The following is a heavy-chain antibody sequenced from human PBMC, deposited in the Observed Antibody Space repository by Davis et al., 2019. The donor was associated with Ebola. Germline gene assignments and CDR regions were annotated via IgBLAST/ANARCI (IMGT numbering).Heavy chain of an antibody. J-gene: IGHJ6*02. D-gene: IGHD2-15*01. CDR3: ARERWLLLLREGMDV. Sequence: GGSLRLSCAASGFTFSSYALSWVRQAPGKGLECVSTISDSGGSTSYADSVKGRFTISRDNAKNTLYLQMNSLRAEDTAVYYCARERWLLLLREGMDVWGQGTTVTVSS. V-gene: IGHV3-23*01. CDR2: ISDSGGST. CDR1: GFTFSSYA.